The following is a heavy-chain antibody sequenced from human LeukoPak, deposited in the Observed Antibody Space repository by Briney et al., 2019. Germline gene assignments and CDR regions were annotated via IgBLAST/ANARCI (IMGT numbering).Heavy chain of an antibody. Sequence: GSLRLSCAASGFTFSTYWMTWVRQAPGKGLEWVAIISNDGTTESYTDSVKGRFTISRDNFKNTLYLQMNGLRLEDTAVYYCATLRDIVVVATTPTDVWGKGTTVIVSS. D-gene: IGHD2-2*01. CDR3: ATLRDIVVVATTPTDV. V-gene: IGHV3-30-3*01. J-gene: IGHJ6*04. CDR2: ISNDGTTE. CDR1: GFTFSTYW.